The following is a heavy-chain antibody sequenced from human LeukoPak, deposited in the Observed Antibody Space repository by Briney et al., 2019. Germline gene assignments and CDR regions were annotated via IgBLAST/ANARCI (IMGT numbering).Heavy chain of an antibody. CDR3: ARIGLEDYYFDY. V-gene: IGHV4-59*01. J-gene: IGHJ4*02. Sequence: PSETLSLTCTVSGGSIGSYYWSWIRQPPGKGLEWIGYINYSGTTNYNPSLKSRVSMSVDTSKNQFSLKLSSVTATDTAVYYCARIGLEDYYFDYWGQGTLVTVSS. CDR1: GGSIGSYY. CDR2: INYSGTT.